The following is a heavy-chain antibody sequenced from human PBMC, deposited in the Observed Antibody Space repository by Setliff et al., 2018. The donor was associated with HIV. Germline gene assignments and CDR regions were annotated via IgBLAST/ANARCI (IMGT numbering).Heavy chain of an antibody. CDR1: GGSFRVYY. Sequence: SETLSLTCTVSGGSFRVYYWTWIRQLPGKGLEWIGYIYYSGSTYYNPSLKSRITISVDTSENQFSLKLSSVAAADTAVYYCASSGRDYFDYWGQGTLVTVSS. J-gene: IGHJ4*02. V-gene: IGHV4-59*08. CDR2: IYYSGST. CDR3: ASSGRDYFDY.